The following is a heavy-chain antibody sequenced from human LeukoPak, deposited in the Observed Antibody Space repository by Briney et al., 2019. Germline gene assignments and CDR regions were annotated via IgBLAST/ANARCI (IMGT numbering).Heavy chain of an antibody. CDR1: GFTFSSHE. D-gene: IGHD2-21*02. J-gene: IGHJ5*02. CDR3: ARDWRTAATPRHDVLDP. CDR2: ISGSGNRQ. Sequence: GGSLRLSCTASGFTFSSHEMDWVRQAPGKGLEWVAYISGSGNRQYYADSVKGRFTISRDNANNSLYLEMNSLRVEDTAVYYCARDWRTAATPRHDVLDPWGQGTLVTVSS. V-gene: IGHV3-48*03.